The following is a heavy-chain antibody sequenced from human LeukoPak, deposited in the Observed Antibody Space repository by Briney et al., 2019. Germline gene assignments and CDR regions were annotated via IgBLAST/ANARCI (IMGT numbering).Heavy chain of an antibody. J-gene: IGHJ4*02. Sequence: SVKFSCKASGGTFSSYPFTWVRQAPGQGLEWMGEITPIFGAANYAQTFQGRVTITADESTSTVFMELSSLSSDDTAFYYCARNSRVASTSGLNYWGQGTLVTVSS. CDR3: ARNSRVASTSGLNY. CDR2: ITPIFGAA. D-gene: IGHD4-23*01. V-gene: IGHV1-69*13. CDR1: GGTFSSYP.